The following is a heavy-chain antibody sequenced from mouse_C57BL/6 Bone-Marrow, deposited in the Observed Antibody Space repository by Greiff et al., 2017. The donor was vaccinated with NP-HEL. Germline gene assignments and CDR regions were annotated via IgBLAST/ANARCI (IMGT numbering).Heavy chain of an antibody. J-gene: IGHJ4*01. Sequence: QVQLQQPGAELVMPGASVKLSCKASGYTFTSYWMHWVKQRPGQGLEWIGEIDPSDSYTNYNQKFKGKSTLTVDKASSTAYMQLSSLTSEDTAVYYCASLLHYAMDYWGQGNSVTVSS. CDR3: ASLLHYAMDY. CDR2: IDPSDSYT. CDR1: GYTFTSYW. D-gene: IGHD6-2*01. V-gene: IGHV1-69*01.